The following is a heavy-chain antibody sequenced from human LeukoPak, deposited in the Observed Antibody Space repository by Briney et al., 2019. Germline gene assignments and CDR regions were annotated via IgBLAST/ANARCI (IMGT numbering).Heavy chain of an antibody. V-gene: IGHV1-18*01. CDR3: ARDRHTAMDPSDY. J-gene: IGHJ4*02. CDR1: GYTFTSYG. Sequence: ASVKVSCKASGYTFTSYGISWVRQAPGQGLEWMGWISAYNGDTNYARKLQGRVTMTTDTPTSTAYLELRSLRSDDTAVYYCARDRHTAMDPSDYWGQGTLVTVSS. D-gene: IGHD5-18*01. CDR2: ISAYNGDT.